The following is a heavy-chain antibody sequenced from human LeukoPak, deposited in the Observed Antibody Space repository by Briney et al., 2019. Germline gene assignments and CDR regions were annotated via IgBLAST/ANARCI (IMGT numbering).Heavy chain of an antibody. CDR3: ARDPLYYYYMDV. CDR1: GYTFTGYY. CDR2: INPNSGGT. J-gene: IGHJ6*03. Sequence: ASVKVSCKASGYTFTGYYMHWVRQAPGQGLEWMGWINPNSGGTNYAQKFQGRVTMTRDTSINTAYMELSRLRSDDTAVYYCARDPLYYYYMDVWGKGTTVTVSS. V-gene: IGHV1-2*02.